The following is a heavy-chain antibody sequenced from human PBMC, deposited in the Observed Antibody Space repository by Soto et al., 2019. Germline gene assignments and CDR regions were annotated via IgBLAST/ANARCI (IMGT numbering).Heavy chain of an antibody. Sequence: PGGSLRLSCAASGFTFSSYWMHWVRQAPGKGLVWVSRINSDGSSTSYADSVKGRFTISRDNAKNTLYLQMNSLRAEDTAVYYCARDQRGPWVTKPLDYWGQGTLVTVSS. CDR3: ARDQRGPWVTKPLDY. CDR1: GFTFSSYW. V-gene: IGHV3-74*01. J-gene: IGHJ4*02. CDR2: INSDGSST. D-gene: IGHD4-17*01.